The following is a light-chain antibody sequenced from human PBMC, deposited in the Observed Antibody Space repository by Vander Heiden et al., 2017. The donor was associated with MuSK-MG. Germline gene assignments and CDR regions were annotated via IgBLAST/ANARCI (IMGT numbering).Light chain of an antibody. J-gene: IGLJ1*01. Sequence: AVVTQVLSLTVSPGGSVTLTCSSTTGAGTSSHYLYWFQQKPGQAPRKLIYDTTKKHSWTPDRFSGSLLGGKAALTLSNAQPEDEADYYCLLTYSDVHVFGTGTKFTVL. CDR1: TGAGTSSHY. CDR3: LLTYSDVHV. CDR2: DTT. V-gene: IGLV7-46*01.